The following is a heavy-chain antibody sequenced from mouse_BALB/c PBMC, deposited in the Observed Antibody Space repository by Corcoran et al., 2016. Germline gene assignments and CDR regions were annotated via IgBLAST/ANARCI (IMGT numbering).Heavy chain of an antibody. CDR1: GYTFTNCG. CDR2: INTYTGEP. V-gene: IGHV9-3-1*01. Sequence: QIQLVQSGPELKKPGETVKISCKASGYTFTNCGMNWVKQAPGKGLKWMGWINTYTGEPTYAADFKGRFAFSLETSASTAYLQINNLKNEDTATYFCAREPRAMDYWGQGTSVTVSS. CDR3: AREPRAMDY. J-gene: IGHJ4*01.